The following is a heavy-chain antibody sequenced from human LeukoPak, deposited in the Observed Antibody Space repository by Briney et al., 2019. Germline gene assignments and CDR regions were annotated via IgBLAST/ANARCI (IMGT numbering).Heavy chain of an antibody. CDR3: ARVDYDFWSGYYRRPQFDY. D-gene: IGHD3-3*01. V-gene: IGHV4-34*01. J-gene: IGHJ4*02. CDR1: GGSFSGYY. CDR2: INHSGST. Sequence: SETLSLTCAVYGGSFSGYYWSWIRQPPGKGLEWIGEINHSGSTNYNPSLKSRVTISVDTSRNQFSLKLSSVTAADTAVYYCARVDYDFWSGYYRRPQFDYWGQGTLVTVSS.